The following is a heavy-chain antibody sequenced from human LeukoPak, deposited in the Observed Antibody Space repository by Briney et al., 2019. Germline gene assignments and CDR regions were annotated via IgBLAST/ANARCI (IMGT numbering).Heavy chain of an antibody. CDR3: ARHRPSSSLEY. Sequence: SGTLSLTCTVSGGSISSYYWSWIRQPPGKGLEWIGSIYYSGSTYYNPSLKSRVTISVDTSKNQFSLKLSSVTAADTAVYYCARHRPSSSLEYWGQGTLVTVSS. CDR2: IYYSGST. CDR1: GGSISSYY. D-gene: IGHD6-6*01. V-gene: IGHV4-59*05. J-gene: IGHJ4*02.